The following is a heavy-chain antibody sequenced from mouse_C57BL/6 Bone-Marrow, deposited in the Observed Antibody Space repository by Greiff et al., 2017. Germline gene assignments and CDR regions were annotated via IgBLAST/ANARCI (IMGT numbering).Heavy chain of an antibody. CDR2: IDPSDSYT. D-gene: IGHD1-1*01. CDR1: GYTFTSYW. Sequence: QVQLQQPGAELVKPGASVKLSCKASGYTFTSYWMQWVKQRPGQGLEWIGEIDPSDSYTNYNQKFKGKATLTVDTSSSTAYMQLSSLTSEDSAVYYCARQRNLITTVDEFAYWGQGTLVTVSA. J-gene: IGHJ3*01. CDR3: ARQRNLITTVDEFAY. V-gene: IGHV1-50*01.